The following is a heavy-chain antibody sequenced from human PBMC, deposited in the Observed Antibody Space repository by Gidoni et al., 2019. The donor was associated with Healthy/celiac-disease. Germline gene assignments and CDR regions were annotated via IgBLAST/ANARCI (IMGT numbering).Heavy chain of an antibody. D-gene: IGHD3-22*01. J-gene: IGHJ3*02. Sequence: QVQLVQSGAEVKKPGASVKVSCKASGYTFTGYYMHWVRQAPGQGLEWMGWINPTSGGTNYAQKFQGRVTMTRDTSISTAYMELSRLRSDDTAVYYCASARITMIVICGAFDIWGQGTMVTVSS. CDR1: GYTFTGYY. CDR3: ASARITMIVICGAFDI. V-gene: IGHV1-2*02. CDR2: INPTSGGT.